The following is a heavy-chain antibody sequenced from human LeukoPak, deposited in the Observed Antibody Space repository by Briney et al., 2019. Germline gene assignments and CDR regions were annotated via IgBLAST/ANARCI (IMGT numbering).Heavy chain of an antibody. CDR2: SRNKANSYTT. Sequence: GGSLRLSCGASGFIFSDHYMDWVRQAPGKGLEWVGRSRNKANSYTTEYAASEEGRFTISRDDSKNSVYLQMNSLKTDDTAVYYCARDRRIEVAGTVRQGMDVWGQGTTVTVSS. D-gene: IGHD6-19*01. J-gene: IGHJ6*02. V-gene: IGHV3-72*01. CDR1: GFIFSDHY. CDR3: ARDRRIEVAGTVRQGMDV.